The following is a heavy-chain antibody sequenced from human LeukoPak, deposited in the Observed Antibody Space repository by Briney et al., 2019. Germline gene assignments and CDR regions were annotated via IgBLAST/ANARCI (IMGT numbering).Heavy chain of an antibody. J-gene: IGHJ5*02. D-gene: IGHD6-19*01. Sequence: SVTVSCKASGGTFSSYAISWVRQAPGQGLEWMGGIIPIFGTANYAQKFQGRVTITADKSKSTAYMELSSLRAEDTAVYYCATGGGSGWPNWFDPWGQGTLVTVSS. CDR2: IIPIFGTA. CDR3: ATGGGSGWPNWFDP. V-gene: IGHV1-69*06. CDR1: GGTFSSYA.